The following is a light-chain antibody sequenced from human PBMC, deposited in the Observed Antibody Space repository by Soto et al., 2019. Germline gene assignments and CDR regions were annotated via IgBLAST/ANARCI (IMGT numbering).Light chain of an antibody. CDR2: LNSDGSH. CDR1: SGHSSYA. J-gene: IGLJ2*01. V-gene: IGLV4-69*01. CDR3: QTWGTGILV. Sequence: QSVLTQSPSASASLGASVKLTCTLSSGHSSYAIAWHQQQPEKGPRYLMKLNSDGSHNKGDGIPDRFSGSSSGAECYLTISSLQSEDEADYYCQTWGTGILVFGGGTKLTVL.